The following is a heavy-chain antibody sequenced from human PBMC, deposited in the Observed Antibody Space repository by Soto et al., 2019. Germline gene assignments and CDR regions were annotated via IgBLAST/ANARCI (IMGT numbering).Heavy chain of an antibody. D-gene: IGHD6-19*01. V-gene: IGHV4-34*01. CDR3: ARGRGREQWLLQGAPYYYGMDV. CDR2: INHSGST. Sequence: NPSETLSLTCAVYGGSFSGYYWSWIRQPPGKGLEWIGEINHSGSTNYNPSLKSRVTISVDTSKNQSSLKLSSVTAADTAVYYCARGRGREQWLLQGAPYYYGMDVWGQGTTVTVSS. CDR1: GGSFSGYY. J-gene: IGHJ6*02.